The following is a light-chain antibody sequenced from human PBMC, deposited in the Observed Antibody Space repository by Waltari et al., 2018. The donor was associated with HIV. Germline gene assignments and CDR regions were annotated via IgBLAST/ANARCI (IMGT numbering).Light chain of an antibody. CDR1: SSNIGSNY. CDR2: RNN. Sequence: QSVLTQPPSASGTPGQRVTISCSGSSSNIGSNYVYWYQQLPGTAPKLLIYRNNQRPTGVPDRFSGSKAGTSASLTISGLQAEDEADYYCCSYAGTLVFGGGTRLTVL. V-gene: IGLV1-47*01. CDR3: CSYAGTLV. J-gene: IGLJ3*02.